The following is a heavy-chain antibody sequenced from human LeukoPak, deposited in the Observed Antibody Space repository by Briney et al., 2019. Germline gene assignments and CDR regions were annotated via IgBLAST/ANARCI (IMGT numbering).Heavy chain of an antibody. CDR1: GFTFRSYG. Sequence: GGSLRLSCVGSGFTFRSYGMSWVRQAPGKGLEWVSVISDTAGTTDADSVKGRFTISRDNSKNTLDLQMDSLRAEDTALYYCAKGTPLDSGDEFYFDSWGQGTLVTVSS. J-gene: IGHJ4*02. D-gene: IGHD4-17*01. CDR3: AKGTPLDSGDEFYFDS. CDR2: ISDTAGTT. V-gene: IGHV3-23*01.